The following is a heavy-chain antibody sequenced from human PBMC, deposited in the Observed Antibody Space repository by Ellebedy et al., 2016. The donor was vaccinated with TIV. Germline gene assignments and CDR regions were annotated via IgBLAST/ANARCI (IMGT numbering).Heavy chain of an antibody. CDR3: ARHTNYYGSGPNWFDP. CDR2: IYYSGST. CDR1: GGSISSSSYY. V-gene: IGHV4-39*01. J-gene: IGHJ5*02. Sequence: MPSETLSLTCTVSGGSISSSSYYWGWIRQPPGKGLEWIGSIYYSGSTYYNPSLKSRVTISVDTSKNQFSLKLSSVTAADTAVYYCARHTNYYGSGPNWFDPWGQGTLVTVSS. D-gene: IGHD3-10*01.